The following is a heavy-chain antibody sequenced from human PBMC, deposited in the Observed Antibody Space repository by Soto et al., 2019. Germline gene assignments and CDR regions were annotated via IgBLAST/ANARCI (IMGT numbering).Heavy chain of an antibody. D-gene: IGHD3-10*01. CDR2: ISGSGGST. J-gene: IGHJ5*02. V-gene: IGHV3-20*04. CDR3: ARDFGTMVRGFIFLLDWFDP. CDR1: GFTFSSYA. Sequence: PGGSLRLSCAASGFTFSSYAMSWVRQAPGKGLEWVSAISGSGGSTGYADSVKGRFTISRDNAKNSLYLQMNSLRAEDTALYYCARDFGTMVRGFIFLLDWFDPWGQGTLVTVSS.